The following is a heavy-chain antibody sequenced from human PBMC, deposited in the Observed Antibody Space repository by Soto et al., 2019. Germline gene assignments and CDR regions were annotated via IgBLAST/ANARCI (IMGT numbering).Heavy chain of an antibody. J-gene: IGHJ6*02. CDR3: APEGTVTTPLTNYSDYYGMDV. D-gene: IGHD4-17*01. V-gene: IGHV3-48*02. CDR2: ISSSSSTI. CDR1: GFTFSSYS. Sequence: EVQLVESGGGLVQPGGSLRLSCAASGFTFSSYSMNWVRQAPGKGLEWVSYISSSSSTIYYADSVKGRFTISRDNAKNSLYLQMNSLRDEDTAVYYCAPEGTVTTPLTNYSDYYGMDVWGQGTTVTGSS.